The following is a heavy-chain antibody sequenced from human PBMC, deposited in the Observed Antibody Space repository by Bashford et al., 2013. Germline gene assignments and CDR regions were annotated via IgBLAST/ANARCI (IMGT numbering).Heavy chain of an antibody. J-gene: IGHJ2*01. CDR2: INPNSGGT. D-gene: IGHD2-15*01. V-gene: IGHV1-2*02. Sequence: WVRQAPGQGLEWMGWINPNSGGTNYAQKFQGRVTMTRDTSISTAYMELSRLRSDDTAVYYCARRLYCSGGSCYWYFDLWGRGTLVTVSS. CDR3: ARRLYCSGGSCYWYFDL.